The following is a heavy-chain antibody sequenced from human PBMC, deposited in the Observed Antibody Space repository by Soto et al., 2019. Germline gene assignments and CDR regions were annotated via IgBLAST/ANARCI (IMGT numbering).Heavy chain of an antibody. V-gene: IGHV1-69*01. CDR1: GGTFSSYA. CDR3: ARGAVGAKSGRVYHFDY. CDR2: IIPIFGTA. J-gene: IGHJ4*02. Sequence: QVQLVQSGAEVKKPGSSVKVSCKASGGTFSSYAISWVRQAPGQGLEWMGGIIPIFGTANYAQKFQGRVTITADESTSTAYVELSSLRSEDTAVYYCARGAVGAKSGRVYHFDYWGQGTLVTVSS. D-gene: IGHD1-26*01.